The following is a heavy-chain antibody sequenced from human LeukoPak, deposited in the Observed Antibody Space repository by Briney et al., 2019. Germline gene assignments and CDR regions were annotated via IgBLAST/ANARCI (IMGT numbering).Heavy chain of an antibody. CDR3: ARETTMVRSDY. Sequence: TSETLSLTCAVYGGSFSGYYWSWIRQPPGKGLEWIGEINHSGSTNYNPSLKSRVTMSVDTSKNQFSLKLSSVTAADTAVYYCARETTMVRSDYWGQGTLVTVSS. V-gene: IGHV4-34*01. CDR2: INHSGST. D-gene: IGHD3-10*01. J-gene: IGHJ4*02. CDR1: GGSFSGYY.